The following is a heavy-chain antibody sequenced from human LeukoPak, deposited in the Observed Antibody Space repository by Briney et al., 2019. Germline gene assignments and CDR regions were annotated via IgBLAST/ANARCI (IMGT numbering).Heavy chain of an antibody. D-gene: IGHD1-26*01. CDR2: ISYSGST. Sequence: SETLSLTCTVSGGSISNSTYYWGWIRPPPGKGLDWIGNISYSGSTYYNPSLKSRVTISVDTSKNQFSLKQRSVTAADTSVYYCARVGATQSLDCWGQGTLVTVSS. CDR1: GGSISNSTYY. J-gene: IGHJ4*02. CDR3: ARVGATQSLDC. V-gene: IGHV4-39*01.